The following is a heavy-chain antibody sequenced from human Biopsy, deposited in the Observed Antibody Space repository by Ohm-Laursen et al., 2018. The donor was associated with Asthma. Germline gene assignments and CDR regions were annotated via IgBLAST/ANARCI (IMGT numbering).Heavy chain of an antibody. V-gene: IGHV4-30-4*01. Sequence: SETLSLTCTVGGAYIGSRDHHWSWIRQSPGTGLEWIGFVFWSGTTHYNRSLERRLSISIDTTRNEFCMTLRSLTAADTAVYFCARVASYGDVYFGIDVWGPGSTVSV. CDR3: ARVASYGDVYFGIDV. D-gene: IGHD4-17*01. J-gene: IGHJ6*02. CDR1: GAYIGSRDHH. CDR2: VFWSGTT.